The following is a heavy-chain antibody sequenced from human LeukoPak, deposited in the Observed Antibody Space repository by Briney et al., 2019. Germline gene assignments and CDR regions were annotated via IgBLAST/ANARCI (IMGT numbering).Heavy chain of an antibody. Sequence: VASVKVSCKASGYTFTSYYMHWVRQAPGQGLEWMGIINPSGGSTSYAQKFQGRVTMARDTSTSTVYMELSSLISEDTAVYYCARVGDHNWFDPWGQGTLVTVSS. CDR1: GYTFTSYY. V-gene: IGHV1-46*01. J-gene: IGHJ5*02. CDR3: ARVGDHNWFDP. CDR2: INPSGGST.